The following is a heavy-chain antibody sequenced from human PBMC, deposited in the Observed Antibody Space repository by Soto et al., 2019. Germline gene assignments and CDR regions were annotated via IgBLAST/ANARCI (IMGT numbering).Heavy chain of an antibody. CDR3: ARPTYYYDSSGYYGFRPAASAI. J-gene: IGHJ3*02. V-gene: IGHV5-51*01. D-gene: IGHD3-22*01. CDR1: GGRCIDYG. Sequence: GAGGRCIDYGGGWMSKMTGKGLEWMGIIYPGDSDTRYSPSFQGQVTISADKSISTAYLQWSSLKASDTAMYYCARPTYYYDSSGYYGFRPAASAIRVHGTMVTVSS. CDR2: IYPGDSDT.